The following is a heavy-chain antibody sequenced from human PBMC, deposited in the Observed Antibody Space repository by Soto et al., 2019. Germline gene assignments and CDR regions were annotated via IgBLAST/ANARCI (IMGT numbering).Heavy chain of an antibody. Sequence: SQTLSLTCAISGDSVSSNSAAWNWIRQSTSRDLEWLGRTYYRSKWYNDYAVSVKSRITISPDTSKSQFSLQLNSLTPEDTAVYYCARGAYCSGGSCYWWFDPWGQGTLVTVSS. CDR2: TYYRSKWYN. D-gene: IGHD2-15*01. J-gene: IGHJ5*02. CDR1: GDSVSSNSAA. V-gene: IGHV6-1*01. CDR3: ARGAYCSGGSCYWWFDP.